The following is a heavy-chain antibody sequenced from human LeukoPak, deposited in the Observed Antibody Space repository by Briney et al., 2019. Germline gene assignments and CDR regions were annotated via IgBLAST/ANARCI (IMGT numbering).Heavy chain of an antibody. J-gene: IGHJ3*02. CDR1: GGSISSYY. Sequence: PSETLSLTCTVSGGSISSYYWSWIRQPPGKGLEWIGYIYYSGSTNYNPSLKSRVTISVDTSKNQFSLKLSSVTAADTAVYYCARGYYYDSSGYYEDIWGQGTMVTVSS. CDR3: ARGYYYDSSGYYEDI. CDR2: IYYSGST. D-gene: IGHD3-22*01. V-gene: IGHV4-59*12.